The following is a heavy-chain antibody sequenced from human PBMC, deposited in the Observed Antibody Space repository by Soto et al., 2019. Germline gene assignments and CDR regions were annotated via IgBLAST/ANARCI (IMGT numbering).Heavy chain of an antibody. CDR1: GGTFRNHV. CDR2: IIPIIGTP. D-gene: IGHD3-10*01. Sequence: QVQLVQSGAEVKKPGSSVKVSCKASGGTFRNHVFNWVRQAPGQGLEWMGGIIPIIGTPNYAPKFQGRVTITADASTNTAYLEVSSLRSQDTAVYYCARDLEFRDGNISHLDYWGQGTLVTVSS. J-gene: IGHJ4*02. CDR3: ARDLEFRDGNISHLDY. V-gene: IGHV1-69*01.